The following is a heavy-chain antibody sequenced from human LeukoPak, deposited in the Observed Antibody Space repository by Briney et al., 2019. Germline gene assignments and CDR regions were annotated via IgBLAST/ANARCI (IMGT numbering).Heavy chain of an antibody. CDR1: GYTFTSYY. J-gene: IGHJ4*02. Sequence: ASVKVSCKASGYTFTSYYMHWVLQAPGQGLEWMGIINPSGGSTSYAQKFQGRVTMTRDTSTSTVYMELSSLRSEDTAVYYCARDISLAYYGSGSCGDYWGQGTLVTVSS. CDR3: ARDISLAYYGSGSCGDY. D-gene: IGHD3-10*01. CDR2: INPSGGST. V-gene: IGHV1-46*01.